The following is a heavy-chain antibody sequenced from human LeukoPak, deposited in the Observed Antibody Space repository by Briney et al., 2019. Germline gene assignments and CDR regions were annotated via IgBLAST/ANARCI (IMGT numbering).Heavy chain of an antibody. CDR1: GFTFSGSA. Sequence: PGGSLKLSCAASGFTFSGSAMHWVRQASGKGLEWVGRIRSKANSYATAYAASVKGRFTISRDDSKNMAYLQMNSLKTEDTAVYYCTRHTLEGGDDYWGQGTLVTVSS. CDR3: TRHTLEGGDDY. CDR2: IRSKANSYAT. D-gene: IGHD2-21*01. J-gene: IGHJ4*02. V-gene: IGHV3-73*01.